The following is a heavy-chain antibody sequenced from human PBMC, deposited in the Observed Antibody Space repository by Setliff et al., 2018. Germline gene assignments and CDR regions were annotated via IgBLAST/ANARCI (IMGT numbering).Heavy chain of an antibody. CDR3: ASHGGNSLSIYY. V-gene: IGHV4-38-2*01. CDR1: GYSISSGYY. J-gene: IGHJ4*02. CDR2: IYHSGST. Sequence: SETLSLTCAVSGYSISSGYYWGWIRQPPGKGLEWIGSIYHSGSTYYNPSLKSRVTISVDTSKNQFSLKLSSVTAADTAVYYCASHGGNSLSIYYWGQGTLVTVS. D-gene: IGHD2-21*02.